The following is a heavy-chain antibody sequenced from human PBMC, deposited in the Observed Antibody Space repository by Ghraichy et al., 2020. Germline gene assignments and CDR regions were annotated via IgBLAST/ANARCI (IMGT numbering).Heavy chain of an antibody. CDR3: VKGGSGSYYNGANWFDS. V-gene: IGHV3-9*01. Sequence: SLRLSCAASGFTFDDYAMHWVRQAPGKGPEWVSSVSWNSGTIAYVDSVRGRFSISRDNAKNSLHLQMDSLRAEDTAFYYCVKGGSGSYYNGANWFDSWGQGTLVTVSS. D-gene: IGHD3-10*01. CDR2: VSWNSGTI. J-gene: IGHJ5*01. CDR1: GFTFDDYA.